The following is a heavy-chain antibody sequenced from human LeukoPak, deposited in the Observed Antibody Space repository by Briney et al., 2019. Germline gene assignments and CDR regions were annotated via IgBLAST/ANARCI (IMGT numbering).Heavy chain of an antibody. CDR1: GGSISSYY. D-gene: IGHD5-12*01. Sequence: SESLSLTCTVSGGSISSYYWSWIRQPPGKGLEWIGYIYYSGSTNYNPSLKSRVTISVDTSKNQFSLKLSSVTAADTAVYYCARAIKTYAFDIWGQGTMVTVSS. CDR3: ARAIKTYAFDI. J-gene: IGHJ3*02. V-gene: IGHV4-59*01. CDR2: IYYSGST.